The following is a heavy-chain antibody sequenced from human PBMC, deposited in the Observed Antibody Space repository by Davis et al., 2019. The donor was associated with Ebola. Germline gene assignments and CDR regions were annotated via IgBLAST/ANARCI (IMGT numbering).Heavy chain of an antibody. CDR1: GFTFRSYW. Sequence: GESLKISCAASGFTFRSYWMSWVRQAPGKGLEWVANIKQDGSEKYYVDSVKGRFTISRDNAKNSLYLQMNRLRAEDTAVYYCARETYYYDSSGYYPLFDYWGQGTLVTVSS. D-gene: IGHD3-22*01. J-gene: IGHJ4*02. CDR3: ARETYYYDSSGYYPLFDY. V-gene: IGHV3-7*01. CDR2: IKQDGSEK.